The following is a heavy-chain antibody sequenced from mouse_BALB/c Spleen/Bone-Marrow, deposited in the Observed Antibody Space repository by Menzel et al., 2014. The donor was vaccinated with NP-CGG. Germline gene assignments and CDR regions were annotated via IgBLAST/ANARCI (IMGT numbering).Heavy chain of an antibody. D-gene: IGHD1-2*01. V-gene: IGHV1-69*02. J-gene: IGHJ3*01. CDR3: ARRGYGYGFAY. Sequence: QVQLKESGAELVKPGAPVKLSCKASGYTFTSYWMNWVKQRPGRGLEWIGRIDPSDSETHYNQKFKDKATPTVDKSSSTAYIQLSSLTSEDSAVYYCARRGYGYGFAYWGQGTLVTVSA. CDR2: IDPSDSET. CDR1: GYTFTSYW.